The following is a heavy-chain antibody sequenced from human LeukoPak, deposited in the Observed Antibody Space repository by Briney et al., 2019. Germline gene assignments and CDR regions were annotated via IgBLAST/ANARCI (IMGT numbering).Heavy chain of an antibody. Sequence: ASVKVSCKASGYTFTSYGISWVRQAPGQGLEWMGWINTNTGNPTYAQGFTGRFVFSLDTSVSTAYLRISSLKAEDTAVYYCARSGLPGTGSSGWGVYFDYWGQGTLVTVSS. D-gene: IGHD6-19*01. V-gene: IGHV7-4-1*02. CDR1: GYTFTSYG. J-gene: IGHJ4*02. CDR3: ARSGLPGTGSSGWGVYFDY. CDR2: INTNTGNP.